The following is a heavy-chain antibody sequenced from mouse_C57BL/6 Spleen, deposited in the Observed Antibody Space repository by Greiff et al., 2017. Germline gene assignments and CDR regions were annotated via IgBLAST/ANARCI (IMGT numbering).Heavy chain of an antibody. CDR3: ARGGLRLAMDY. J-gene: IGHJ4*01. D-gene: IGHD2-4*01. CDR1: GYTFTSYW. Sequence: VQLQQSGAELVKPGASVKMSCKASGYTFTSYWITWVKQRPGQGLEWIGDIYPGSGSTNYNEKFKSKATLTVDTSSSTAYMQLSSLTSEDSAVYYCARGGLRLAMDYWGQGTSVTVSS. CDR2: IYPGSGST. V-gene: IGHV1-55*01.